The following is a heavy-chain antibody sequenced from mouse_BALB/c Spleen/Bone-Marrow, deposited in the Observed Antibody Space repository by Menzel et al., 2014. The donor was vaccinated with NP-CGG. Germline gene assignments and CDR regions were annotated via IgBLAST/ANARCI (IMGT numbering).Heavy chain of an antibody. CDR3: GNYYAMDY. Sequence: VKLMESGAELMKPGASVKISCKATGYTFSSYWIEWVKQRPGHGLEGIGEILPGSGSTNYNEKFKGKATFTADTSSNTAYMQLSSLTSEDSAVYYCGNYYAMDYWGQGTSVTVSS. CDR1: GYTFSSYW. J-gene: IGHJ4*01. CDR2: ILPGSGST. V-gene: IGHV1-9*01.